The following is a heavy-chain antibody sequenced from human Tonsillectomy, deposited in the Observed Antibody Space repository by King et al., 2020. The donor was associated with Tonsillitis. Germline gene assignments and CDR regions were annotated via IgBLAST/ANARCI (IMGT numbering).Heavy chain of an antibody. J-gene: IGHJ4*02. CDR2: VIPVFGSS. CDR3: ATSKYFDSGGYRFDS. V-gene: IGHV1-69*01. CDR1: GGTFSSFA. D-gene: IGHD3-22*01. Sequence: VQLVQSGPEVKKPGSSVKVSCKASGGTFSSFAISWVRQAPGQGLEWVGGVIPVFGSSNYAQDFQGRVTITADESTGTGYLEMSSLRSEDTAVYYCATSKYFDSGGYRFDSWGQGTLVAVSS.